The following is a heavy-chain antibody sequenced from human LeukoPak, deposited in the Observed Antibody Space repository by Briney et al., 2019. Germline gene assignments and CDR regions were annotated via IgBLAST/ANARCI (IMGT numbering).Heavy chain of an antibody. D-gene: IGHD6-19*01. CDR3: ARDGGEQWLVHYYYYGMDV. Sequence: GGSLRLSCAASGFTFSSYSMNRVRQAPGKGLEWVSSISSSSSYIYYADSVKGRFTISRDNAKNSLYLQMNSLRAEDTAVYYCARDGGEQWLVHYYYYGMDVWGQGTTVTVSS. V-gene: IGHV3-21*01. CDR2: ISSSSSYI. J-gene: IGHJ6*02. CDR1: GFTFSSYS.